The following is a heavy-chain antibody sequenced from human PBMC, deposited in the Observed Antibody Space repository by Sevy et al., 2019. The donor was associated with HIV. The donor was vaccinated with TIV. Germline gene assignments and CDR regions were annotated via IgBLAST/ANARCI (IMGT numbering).Heavy chain of an antibody. D-gene: IGHD7-27*01. V-gene: IGHV1-69*13. CDR1: GDTFSTYG. CDR2: IIPIFGTP. CDR3: AREGGVATTGDHDAFDI. J-gene: IGHJ3*02. Sequence: ASVKVSCKASGDTFSTYGLSWVRQAPGQGLEWMGGIIPIFGTPNYAQKFQGRVTITADESASTVYMELSSLRSEDTALYYCAREGGVATTGDHDAFDIWGHRTLVTVSS.